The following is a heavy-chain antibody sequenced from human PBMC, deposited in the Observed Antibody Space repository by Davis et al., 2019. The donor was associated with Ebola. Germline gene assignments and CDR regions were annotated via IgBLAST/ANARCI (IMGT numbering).Heavy chain of an antibody. CDR3: ATDTWGYYDSSGYYSLDY. CDR1: GYTFTSYY. D-gene: IGHD3-22*01. Sequence: AASVKVSCKASGYTFTSYYMHWVRQAPGQGLEWMGIINPSGGSTSYAQKFQGRVTMTRDTSTSTVYMELSSLRSEDTAVYYCATDTWGYYDSSGYYSLDYWGQGTLVTVSS. CDR2: INPSGGST. V-gene: IGHV1-46*01. J-gene: IGHJ4*02.